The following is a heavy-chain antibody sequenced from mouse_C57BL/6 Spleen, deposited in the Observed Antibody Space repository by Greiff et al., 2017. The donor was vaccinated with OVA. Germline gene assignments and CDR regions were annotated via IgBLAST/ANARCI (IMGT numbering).Heavy chain of an antibody. CDR2: IDPSDSYT. Sequence: VQLQQSGAELVKPGASVKLSCKASGYTFTSYWMQWVKQRPGQGLEWIGEIDPSDSYTNYSQKFKGKATLTVDTSSSTAYMQLSSLTSEDSAVYYCARNAMDYWGQGTSVTVSS. V-gene: IGHV1-50*01. CDR1: GYTFTSYW. J-gene: IGHJ4*01. CDR3: ARNAMDY.